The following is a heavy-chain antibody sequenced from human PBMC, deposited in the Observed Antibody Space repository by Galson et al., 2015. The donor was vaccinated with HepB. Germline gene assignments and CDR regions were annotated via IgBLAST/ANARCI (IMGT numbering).Heavy chain of an antibody. Sequence: SLRLSCAASEFTVINNYMSWVRQAPGKGLEWVSLIYSGGNTYYADSVKGRFTISRDISKNTLYLQMNSLRAEDTAVYNCARSSARSGFPFYYYGMAVWGQGTTVTVSS. CDR2: IYSGGNT. J-gene: IGHJ6*02. D-gene: IGHD3-22*01. CDR1: EFTVINNY. CDR3: ARSSARSGFPFYYYGMAV. V-gene: IGHV3-66*01.